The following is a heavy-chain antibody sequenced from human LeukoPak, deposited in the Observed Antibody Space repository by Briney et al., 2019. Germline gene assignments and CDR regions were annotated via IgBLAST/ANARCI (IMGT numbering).Heavy chain of an antibody. Sequence: GGSLRLSCAASGFSFSSFWMTWVRQPPGRGLGWVANIMQDGSEIYYVDSLKGRSIISRDNATSSLYLQMNSLRAEDTAVYYCARSLGYCSGGSCYPFDCWGQGTLVTVSS. D-gene: IGHD2-15*01. CDR2: IMQDGSEI. V-gene: IGHV3-7*04. CDR3: ARSLGYCSGGSCYPFDC. J-gene: IGHJ4*02. CDR1: GFSFSSFW.